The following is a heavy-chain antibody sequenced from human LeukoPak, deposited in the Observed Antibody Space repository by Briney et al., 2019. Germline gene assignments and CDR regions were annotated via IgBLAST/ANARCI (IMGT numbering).Heavy chain of an antibody. CDR2: IKSKTDGGTT. V-gene: IGHV3-15*01. CDR1: GFTFSNAW. D-gene: IGHD3-3*01. CDR3: TTRREWLDYYFDY. Sequence: GGSLRLSCAASGFTFSNAWMSWVRQAPGKGLEWVGRIKSKTDGGTTDYAAPVKGRFTISRDDSKNTLYLQMNSLKTEDTAVYYCTTRREWLDYYFDYWGQGTLVTVSS. J-gene: IGHJ4*02.